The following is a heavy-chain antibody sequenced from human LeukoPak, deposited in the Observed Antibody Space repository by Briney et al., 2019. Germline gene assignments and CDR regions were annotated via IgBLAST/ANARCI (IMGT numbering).Heavy chain of an antibody. CDR3: ARDSSSSSYYGMDV. V-gene: IGHV4-59*01. CDR2: IYYTGTT. J-gene: IGHJ6*02. Sequence: SETLSLTCSVSGGSISTYYWSWIRQLPGKGLEWIGYIYYTGTTNYNPSLRSRVTISVDTSRNQFSLRLSSVTAADTAVYYCARDSSSSSYYGMDVWGQGTTVTVSS. CDR1: GGSISTYY. D-gene: IGHD6-13*01.